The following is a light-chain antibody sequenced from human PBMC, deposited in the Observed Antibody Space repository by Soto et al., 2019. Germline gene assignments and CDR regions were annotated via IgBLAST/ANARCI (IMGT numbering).Light chain of an antibody. CDR1: SSDVGGYNY. Sequence: QSALTQPASVSGSPGQSITISCTGTSSDVGGYNYVSWYQQHPGKAPKLMIYDVSNRPSGVSNRFSGSKPGNTASLTISGLQAEDEADYYCSSYTSSSKVFGTGTKVTVL. V-gene: IGLV2-14*01. CDR3: SSYTSSSKV. CDR2: DVS. J-gene: IGLJ1*01.